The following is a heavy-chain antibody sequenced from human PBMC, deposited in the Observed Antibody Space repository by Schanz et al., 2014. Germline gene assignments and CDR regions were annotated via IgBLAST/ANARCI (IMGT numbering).Heavy chain of an antibody. V-gene: IGHV3-23*04. CDR2: ISASGDST. D-gene: IGHD3-3*01. Sequence: EVQVVESGGGFVQPGGSLRLSCAASGFTFSSYVMNWVRQAPGRGLEWVSFISASGDSTSYADSVKGRFTISRDNSKNTLYLQMNSLRAEDTAVYYCARDKGGYYPFDYWGQGTLVTVSS. J-gene: IGHJ4*02. CDR3: ARDKGGYYPFDY. CDR1: GFTFSSYV.